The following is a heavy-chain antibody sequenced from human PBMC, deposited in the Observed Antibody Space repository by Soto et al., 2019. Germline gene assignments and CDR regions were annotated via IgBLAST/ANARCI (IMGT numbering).Heavy chain of an antibody. CDR1: GCSISSDGYY. V-gene: IGHV4-31*03. CDR2: IYYSGRN. J-gene: IGHJ6*02. D-gene: IGHD6-6*01. Sequence: TLSLTCTVSGCSISSDGYYWGWLRQHPGKGLEWIGYIYYSGRNYYNPSLKSRVTRSVVTSKNQFSLKLSSVTAADTAVYYCAXLSIAARRGHYYYGTDVWGQGTTVTVSS. CDR3: AXLSIAARRGHYYYGTDV.